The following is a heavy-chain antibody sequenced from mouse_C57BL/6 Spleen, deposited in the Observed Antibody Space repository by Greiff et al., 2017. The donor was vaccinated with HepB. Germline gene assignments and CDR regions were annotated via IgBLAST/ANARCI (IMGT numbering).Heavy chain of an antibody. Sequence: EVKVVESGGGLVKPGGSLKLSCAASGFTFSDYGMHWVRQAPEKGLEWVAYISSGSSTIYYADTVKGRFTISRDNAKNTLFLQMTSLRSEDTAMYYCARPYGNYEAWYFDVWGTGTTVTVSS. CDR1: GFTFSDYG. CDR3: ARPYGNYEAWYFDV. CDR2: ISSGSSTI. J-gene: IGHJ1*03. V-gene: IGHV5-17*01. D-gene: IGHD2-1*01.